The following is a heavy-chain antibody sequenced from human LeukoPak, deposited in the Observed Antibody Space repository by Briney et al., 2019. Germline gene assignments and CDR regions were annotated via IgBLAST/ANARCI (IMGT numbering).Heavy chain of an antibody. CDR2: IKQDGSEK. D-gene: IGHD5-24*01. CDR3: ARETEMANLDY. CDR1: GFTFSSYW. Sequence: GGSLRLSCTASGFTFSSYWMNWVRQAPGKGLEWVANIKQDGSEKYYVDSVKGRFTISRDNAKKSLYLQMNSLRAEDMAVYYCARETEMANLDYWGQGTLVTVSS. V-gene: IGHV3-7*04. J-gene: IGHJ4*02.